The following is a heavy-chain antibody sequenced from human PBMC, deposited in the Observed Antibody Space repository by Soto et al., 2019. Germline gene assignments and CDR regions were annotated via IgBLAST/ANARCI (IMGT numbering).Heavy chain of an antibody. CDR1: GYTFTSYG. V-gene: IGHV1-18*01. CDR2: ISAYNGNT. J-gene: IGHJ3*02. Sequence: ASVKVSCKASGYTFTSYGISWVRQAPGQGLEWMGWISAYNGNTNYAQKLQGRVTMTTDTSTSTAYMELRSLRSDDTAVYYCARDASYNWNYGSQKAFDIWGKGKMVTVSS. CDR3: ARDASYNWNYGSQKAFDI. D-gene: IGHD1-7*01.